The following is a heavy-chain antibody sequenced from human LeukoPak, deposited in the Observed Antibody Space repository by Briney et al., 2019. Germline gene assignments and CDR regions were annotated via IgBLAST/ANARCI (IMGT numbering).Heavy chain of an antibody. J-gene: IGHJ4*02. V-gene: IGHV3-7*01. CDR3: ARASN. Sequence: GGSLRLSCAASGFTFSDHFMTWIRQAPGKGLEWVASIKEDGSEKYYVESVRGRFTISRDNAKNSVYLQMNSLRAEDTAVYYCARASNWGQGTLVTVSS. CDR2: IKEDGSEK. CDR1: GFTFSDHF.